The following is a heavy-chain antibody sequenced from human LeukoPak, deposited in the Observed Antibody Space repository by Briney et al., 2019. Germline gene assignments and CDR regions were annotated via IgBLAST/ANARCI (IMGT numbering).Heavy chain of an antibody. Sequence: SETLSLTCTVSDVSISSYYWSWIRQPPGKGLEWIGYIYYSGSTKYNPSLTSRVTISIDTSKSQFSLKLNSVTATDTAVYYCARQPWNMGAYYFDLWGQGTLVTVSS. J-gene: IGHJ4*02. CDR3: ARQPWNMGAYYFDL. D-gene: IGHD1-26*01. CDR1: DVSISSYY. CDR2: IYYSGST. V-gene: IGHV4-59*08.